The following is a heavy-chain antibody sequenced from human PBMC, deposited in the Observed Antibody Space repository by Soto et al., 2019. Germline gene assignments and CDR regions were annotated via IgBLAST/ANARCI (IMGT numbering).Heavy chain of an antibody. CDR3: ARVPSP. CDR2: IYHSGSI. V-gene: IGHV4-30-2*01. J-gene: IGHJ5*02. CDR1: GGSISSGGYS. Sequence: NPSETLSLTCAVSGGSISSGGYSWSWIRQPPGKGLEWIGYIYHSGSIYYNPSLKSRVTISVDRSKNQFSLKLSSVTAADTAVYYCARVPSPWGQGTLVTVSS.